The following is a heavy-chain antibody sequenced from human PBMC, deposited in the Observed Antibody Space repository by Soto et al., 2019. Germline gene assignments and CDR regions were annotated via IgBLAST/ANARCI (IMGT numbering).Heavy chain of an antibody. D-gene: IGHD2-15*01. CDR3: AKDLYGGSPYYYYYGMDV. J-gene: IGHJ6*02. Sequence: QVQLVESWGGVVQPGRSLRLSCAASGFTFSSYGMHWVRQAPGKGLEWVAVISYDGSNKYYADSVNGRFTISRDNSKNTLYLQMNSLRAEDTAVYYCAKDLYGGSPYYYYYGMDVWGQGTTVTVSS. CDR2: ISYDGSNK. V-gene: IGHV3-30*18. CDR1: GFTFSSYG.